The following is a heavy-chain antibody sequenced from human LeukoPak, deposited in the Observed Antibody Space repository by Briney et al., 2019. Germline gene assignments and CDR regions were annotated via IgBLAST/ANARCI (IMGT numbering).Heavy chain of an antibody. J-gene: IGHJ3*02. Sequence: ASVKVSCKASGYTFTGHFMHWVRQAPGQGLEWMGWINPYSGGTHYALIFQDRVTMTRDTSISTAYMELSRLRPDDTAVYYCARRIAGRLINDAFDIWGQGTMVTVSS. CDR1: GYTFTGHF. V-gene: IGHV1-2*02. CDR3: ARRIAGRLINDAFDI. D-gene: IGHD6-6*01. CDR2: INPYSGGT.